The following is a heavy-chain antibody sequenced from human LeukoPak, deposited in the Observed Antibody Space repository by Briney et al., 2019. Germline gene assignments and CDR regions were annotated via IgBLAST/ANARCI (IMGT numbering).Heavy chain of an antibody. J-gene: IGHJ4*02. D-gene: IGHD3-22*01. CDR1: GYVFTDFN. Sequence: ASVKVSCRASGYVFTDFNIHWVRQAPGQGLEWLGSINPKTGVTQFAQKFRGRVSLTRDTSATTAYMELSAMRSGDTATYFCSRAAGVGPWGSSGYYEVYYFDFWGQGTLVSVSS. CDR2: INPKTGVT. V-gene: IGHV1-2*02. CDR3: SRAAGVGPWGSSGYYEVYYFDF.